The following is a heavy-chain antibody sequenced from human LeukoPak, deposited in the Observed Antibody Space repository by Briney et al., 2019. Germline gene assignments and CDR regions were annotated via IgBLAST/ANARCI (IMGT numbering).Heavy chain of an antibody. V-gene: IGHV4-38-2*02. CDR2: IYHSGST. D-gene: IGHD4-17*01. J-gene: IGHJ4*02. CDR3: ARDRVTVTTEY. CDR1: GYSLSSGYY. Sequence: TSETLSLTCTVSGYSLSSGYYWGWIRQPPGKGLEWMGSIYHSGSTYYNPSLKSRVTISVDTSKNQFSLKLSSVTAADMAVYYCARDRVTVTTEYWGQGTLVTVSS.